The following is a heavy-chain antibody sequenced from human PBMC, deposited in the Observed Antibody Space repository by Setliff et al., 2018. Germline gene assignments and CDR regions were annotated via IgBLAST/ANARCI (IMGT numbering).Heavy chain of an antibody. J-gene: IGHJ3*02. Sequence: GGSLRLSCAASGFSFSNYWMSWVRQAPGKGLEWVSTTSFSGDNTYYADSLKGRFTISRDNAKNSLYLQMNSLRAEDTAVYYCARDWAYCGGDCYSTAFDIWGQGTMVTVSS. CDR1: GFSFSNYW. CDR2: TSFSGDNT. D-gene: IGHD2-21*02. CDR3: ARDWAYCGGDCYSTAFDI. V-gene: IGHV3-21*01.